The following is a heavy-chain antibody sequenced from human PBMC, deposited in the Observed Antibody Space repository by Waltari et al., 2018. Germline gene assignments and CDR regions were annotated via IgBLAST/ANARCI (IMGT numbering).Heavy chain of an antibody. CDR2: IYYSGST. D-gene: IGHD4-4*01. V-gene: IGHV4-39*01. Sequence: QLQLQESGPGLVKPSETLSLTCTVSGGSISSSSSYWGWIRQPPGKGLEWIGSIYYSGSTYYNPSLKSRVTISVDTSKNQFSLKLSSVTAADTAVYYCARRDYSNYADWYFDLWGRGTLVTVSS. J-gene: IGHJ2*01. CDR1: GGSISSSSSY. CDR3: ARRDYSNYADWYFDL.